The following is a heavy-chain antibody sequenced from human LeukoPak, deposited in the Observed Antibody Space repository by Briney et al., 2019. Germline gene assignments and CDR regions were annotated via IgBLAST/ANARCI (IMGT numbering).Heavy chain of an antibody. V-gene: IGHV3-23*01. CDR1: GFTFSSYA. CDR2: ISGSGGST. D-gene: IGHD3-3*01. Sequence: GGSLRLSCAASGFTFSSYAMSWVRQAPGKGLGWVSAISGSGGSTYYADSVKGRFTISRDNSKNTLYLQMNSLRAEDTAVYYCAKDMITIFGVVTPHDAFDIWGQGTMVTVSS. J-gene: IGHJ3*02. CDR3: AKDMITIFGVVTPHDAFDI.